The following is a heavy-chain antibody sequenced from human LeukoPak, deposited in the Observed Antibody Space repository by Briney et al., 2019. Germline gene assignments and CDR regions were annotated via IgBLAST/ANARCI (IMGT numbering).Heavy chain of an antibody. D-gene: IGHD3-9*01. Sequence: ASVTVSCKASGYTFTGYYMHWVRQAPGQGLEWMGRINPNSGGTNYAQKFQGRVTVTRDTSISTAYMELSRLRSDDTAVYYCARAVLRYFDWPPGGNDYWGQGTLVTVSS. CDR3: ARAVLRYFDWPPGGNDY. J-gene: IGHJ4*02. CDR1: GYTFTGYY. V-gene: IGHV1-2*06. CDR2: INPNSGGT.